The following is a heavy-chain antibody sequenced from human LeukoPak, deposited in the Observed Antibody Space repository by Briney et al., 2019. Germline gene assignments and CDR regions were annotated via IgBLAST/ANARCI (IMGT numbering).Heavy chain of an antibody. CDR1: GYSFKDYG. J-gene: IGHJ6*02. D-gene: IGHD1-26*01. V-gene: IGHV3-9*01. CDR2: INWNGGGT. CDR3: AKHLTATNTYIFFGLDV. Sequence: GGSLRLSCAATGYSFKDYGMHWVRQPPGTGLEWVSAINWNGGGTDYADSVKGRFTIFRDNAKNSLYLQLSSLRPEDTALYYCAKHLTATNTYIFFGLDVWGQGTSVTVSS.